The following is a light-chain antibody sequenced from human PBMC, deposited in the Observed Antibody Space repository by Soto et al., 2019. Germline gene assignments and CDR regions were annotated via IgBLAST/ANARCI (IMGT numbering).Light chain of an antibody. J-gene: IGKJ4*01. CDR1: QGIASY. Sequence: AIRMTQSPSSLSPSTGDRVTITCRASQGIASYLAWYQQKPGKAPKLLIYAASTLQSGVPSRFSGSGTGIVFTLSISWLQSEDSATYYCQQYYNSPLTVGGGTKGDI. CDR3: QQYYNSPLT. CDR2: AAS. V-gene: IGKV1-8*01.